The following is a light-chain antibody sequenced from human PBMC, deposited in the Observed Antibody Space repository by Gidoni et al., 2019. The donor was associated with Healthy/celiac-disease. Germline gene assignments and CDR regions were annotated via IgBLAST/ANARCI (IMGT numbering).Light chain of an antibody. CDR3: QQYDKLPYT. V-gene: IGKV1-33*01. CDR2: DAS. CDR1: QDISNY. Sequence: DIQMTQSPSSLSASVGDRVTITCQASQDISNYLNWYQQKPGKAPKLLIYDASNLETGVPSRFSGSGSGTDFTFTISSLQPEDIATYYCQQYDKLPYTFXQXTKLEIK. J-gene: IGKJ2*01.